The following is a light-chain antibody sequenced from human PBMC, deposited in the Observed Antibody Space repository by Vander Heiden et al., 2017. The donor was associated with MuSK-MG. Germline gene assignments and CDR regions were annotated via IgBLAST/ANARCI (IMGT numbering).Light chain of an antibody. CDR1: QSISTW. CDR2: KAS. J-gene: IGKJ1*01. Sequence: MTQSPSTLSAFVGDRVTITCRASQSISTWLAWYQQRPVKAPNLLIYKASSLESGVPPRFSGSGPGTEFTLTISSLQPDDFATYYCRQDLTYPRTFGQGTKVEL. V-gene: IGKV1-5*03. CDR3: RQDLTYPRT.